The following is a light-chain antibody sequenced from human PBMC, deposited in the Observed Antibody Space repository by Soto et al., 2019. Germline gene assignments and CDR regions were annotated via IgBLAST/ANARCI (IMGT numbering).Light chain of an antibody. CDR1: SSDVGGYNY. V-gene: IGLV2-14*03. CDR2: DVS. J-gene: IGLJ2*01. CDR3: SSYTTSSTVV. Sequence: QSALTQPACVSGSPGQSITISCTGSSSDVGGYNYVSWYQQHHPGKAPKLMIYDVSNRPSGVSNRFSGSKSGNTASLTISGLQAEDEADYYCSSYTTSSTVVFGGGTKLTVL.